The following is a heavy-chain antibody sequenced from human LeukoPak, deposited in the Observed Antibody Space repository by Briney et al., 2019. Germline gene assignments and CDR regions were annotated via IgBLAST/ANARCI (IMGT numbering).Heavy chain of an antibody. D-gene: IGHD2-15*01. Sequence: GSLRLSCAASGFTFSNYAMSLVRPAPGKGLELVSTLNGSGGGTYYADSVKGRFTISRDNSKNTLYLQMNSLRAEDTAVYYCAKDYSRGVVARGNWFDPWGQGTLVTVSS. CDR2: LNGSGGGT. CDR1: GFTFSNYA. CDR3: AKDYSRGVVARGNWFDP. V-gene: IGHV3-23*01. J-gene: IGHJ5*02.